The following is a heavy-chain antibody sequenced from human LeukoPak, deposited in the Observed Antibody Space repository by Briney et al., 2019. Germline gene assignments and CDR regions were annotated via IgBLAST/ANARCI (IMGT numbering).Heavy chain of an antibody. CDR3: TRATVHYDSSGYFEGLFAFDI. J-gene: IGHJ3*02. Sequence: GGSLRLSCAASGFTFNNNWMTWVRQAPGKGPEWVANIKEDGSEKFYVDSVKGRFNVSRDNAKNSLYLQMTSLRAEDTAVYYCTRATVHYDSSGYFEGLFAFDIGGQGTMVTVSS. V-gene: IGHV3-7*01. CDR2: IKEDGSEK. D-gene: IGHD3-22*01. CDR1: GFTFNNNW.